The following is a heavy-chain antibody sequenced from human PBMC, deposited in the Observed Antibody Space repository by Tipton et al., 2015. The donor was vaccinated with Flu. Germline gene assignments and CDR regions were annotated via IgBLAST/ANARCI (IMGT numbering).Heavy chain of an antibody. CDR3: AGWTDYVWGNYRTFAY. D-gene: IGHD3-16*02. CDR2: IYTNVNT. J-gene: IGHJ4*02. Sequence: TLSLTCTVSGGSIGRGSYYWNWIRQPAGKGLEWIGRIYTNVNTNYKPSFKSRVTISIDRSKNQFSLKLSSVTAADTAIYYCAGWTDYVWGNYRTFAYWGQGTLVTVAP. CDR1: GGSIGRGSYY. V-gene: IGHV4-61*02.